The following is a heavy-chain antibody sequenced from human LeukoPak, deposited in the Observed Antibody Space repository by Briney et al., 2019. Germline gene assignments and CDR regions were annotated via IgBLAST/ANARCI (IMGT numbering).Heavy chain of an antibody. CDR2: TYYRSKWYN. CDR3: ARDGGHRYSSGQPPYCYYYMDV. V-gene: IGHV6-1*01. Sequence: SQTLSLTCAISGDSVSSNSAAWNWIRQSPSRGLERLGRTYYRSKWYNDYAVSVKSRITINPDTSKNQFSLQLNSVTPEDTAVYYCARDGGHRYSSGQPPYCYYYMDVWGKGTTVTVSS. CDR1: GDSVSSNSAA. J-gene: IGHJ6*03. D-gene: IGHD6-19*01.